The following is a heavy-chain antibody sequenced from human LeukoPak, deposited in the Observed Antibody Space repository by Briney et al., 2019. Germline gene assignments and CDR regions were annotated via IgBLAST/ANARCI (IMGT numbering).Heavy chain of an antibody. Sequence: VSVKVSCKASGYTFTGYYMHWVRQAPGQGLEWMGWINPNSGGTNYAQKFQGRVTMTRDTSISTAYMELSRLRSDDTAVYYCARDRAAAAGASDYWGQGTLVTVSS. J-gene: IGHJ4*02. V-gene: IGHV1-2*02. CDR1: GYTFTGYY. CDR3: ARDRAAAAGASDY. D-gene: IGHD6-25*01. CDR2: INPNSGGT.